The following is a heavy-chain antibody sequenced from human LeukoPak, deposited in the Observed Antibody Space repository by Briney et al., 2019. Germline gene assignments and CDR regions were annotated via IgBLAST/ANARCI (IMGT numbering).Heavy chain of an antibody. J-gene: IGHJ4*02. D-gene: IGHD2-21*02. CDR1: GGSFSGYY. V-gene: IGHV4-34*01. CDR3: ARGSQGEVVTAISLDY. CDR2: INHSGST. Sequence: SETLSLTCAVYGGSFSGYYWSWIRQPPGKGLEWIGEINHSGSTNYNPSLKSRVTISVDTSKNQFSLKLSSVTAADTAVYYCARGSQGEVVTAISLDYWGQGTLVTVSS.